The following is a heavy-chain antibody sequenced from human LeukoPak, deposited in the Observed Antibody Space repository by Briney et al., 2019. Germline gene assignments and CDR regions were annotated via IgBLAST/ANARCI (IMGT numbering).Heavy chain of an antibody. Sequence: GGSLRLSSAASGFTFSSYAMNWVRQAPGKGLEWVSSISGSGTYIYYADSVKGRFTISRDNTKNSVSLQMSSLRAEDTAVYYCARERGSLAYWGQGTLVTVSS. CDR1: GFTFSSYA. J-gene: IGHJ4*02. CDR2: ISGSGTYI. D-gene: IGHD3-16*01. V-gene: IGHV3-21*01. CDR3: ARERGSLAY.